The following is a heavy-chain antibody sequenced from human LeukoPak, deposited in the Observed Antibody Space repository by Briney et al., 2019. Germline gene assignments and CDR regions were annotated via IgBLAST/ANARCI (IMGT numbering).Heavy chain of an antibody. D-gene: IGHD6-13*01. J-gene: IGHJ3*02. Sequence: SETLSLTCTVSGGSVSNGNYYWSWLRQPPGKALEWIGYIYYSGNTNYNPSLEGRVTISVDTSKNQFSLKLSSVTAADTAVYYCAREGLGSSYDAFDIWGQGTMVTVSS. CDR1: GGSVSNGNYY. V-gene: IGHV4-61*01. CDR3: AREGLGSSYDAFDI. CDR2: IYYSGNT.